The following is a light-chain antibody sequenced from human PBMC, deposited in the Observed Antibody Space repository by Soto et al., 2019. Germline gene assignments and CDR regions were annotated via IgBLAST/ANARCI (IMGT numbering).Light chain of an antibody. J-gene: IGKJ1*01. CDR3: HQHNNWIRT. V-gene: IGKV3-15*01. CDR2: DTS. Sequence: VFTHSRATLSVSPGERATLSCRASQSVSINLAWYQQKPGQAPRLLIYDTSTRATGIPARISGSGSGTELTLPTSSLQHPDFVVSYCHQHNNWIRTFGQGTKVDIK. CDR1: QSVSIN.